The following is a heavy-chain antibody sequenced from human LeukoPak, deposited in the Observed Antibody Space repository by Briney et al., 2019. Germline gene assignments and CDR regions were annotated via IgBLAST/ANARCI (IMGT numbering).Heavy chain of an antibody. CDR3: ARTYYDILTGYYYFDY. J-gene: IGHJ4*02. D-gene: IGHD3-9*01. Sequence: SETLSLTCTVSGGSISSYYWSWIRQPPGKGLEWIGYIYYSGSTNYNPSLKSRVTISVDTSKNQFSLKLSSVTAADTAVYYCARTYYDILTGYYYFDYWGQGTLVTVSS. CDR2: IYYSGST. V-gene: IGHV4-59*01. CDR1: GGSISSYY.